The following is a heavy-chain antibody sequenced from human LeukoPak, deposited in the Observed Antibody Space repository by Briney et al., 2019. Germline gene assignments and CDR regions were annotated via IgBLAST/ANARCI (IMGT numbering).Heavy chain of an antibody. Sequence: SETLSLTCTVSGASISSYYWSWIRQPPGKGLEWIGYIYNSGSTNYNSSLKSRVTISVDTSKNQFSLKLSSVTAADTAVYYCARLPIDSNGYNDAFDIWGQGTMVTVSS. J-gene: IGHJ3*02. V-gene: IGHV4-59*08. D-gene: IGHD3-22*01. CDR2: IYNSGST. CDR3: ARLPIDSNGYNDAFDI. CDR1: GASISSYY.